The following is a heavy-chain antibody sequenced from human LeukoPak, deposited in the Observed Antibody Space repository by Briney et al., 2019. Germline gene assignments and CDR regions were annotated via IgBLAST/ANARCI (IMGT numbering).Heavy chain of an antibody. CDR3: ASKQGDY. CDR1: GFTFNSYW. J-gene: IGHJ4*02. CDR2: INPDGSGK. V-gene: IGHV3-7*01. Sequence: GGSLRLTCAASGFTFNSYWMIWVRQAPGKGLEWVANINPDGSGKYYVDSVKGRFTISRDNAKKSLYLQMNSLRAEDTAVYYCASKQGDYWGQGTLVTVSS.